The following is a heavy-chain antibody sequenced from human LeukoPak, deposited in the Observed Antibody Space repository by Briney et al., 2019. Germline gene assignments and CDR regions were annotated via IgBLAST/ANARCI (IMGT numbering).Heavy chain of an antibody. CDR3: ARADQTYYYYYYGMDV. CDR2: INPNSGGT. Sequence: ASVKVSCKVSGNTLSELSMHWVRQAPGQGLEWMGWINPNSGGTNYAQKFQGRVTMTRDTSISTACMELSRLRSDDTAVYYCARADQTYYYYYYGMDVWGQGTTVTVSS. CDR1: GNTLSELS. D-gene: IGHD2-2*01. V-gene: IGHV1-2*02. J-gene: IGHJ6*02.